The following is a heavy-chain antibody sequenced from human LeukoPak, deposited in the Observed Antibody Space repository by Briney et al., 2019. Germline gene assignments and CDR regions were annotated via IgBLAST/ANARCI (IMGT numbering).Heavy chain of an antibody. Sequence: PSETLSLTCTVSGGSISSGSYYWSWIRQPAGKGLEWIGRIYTSGSTNYNPSLKSRVTISVDTSKNQFSLKLSSVTAADTAVYYCARQFPVPDWGQGTLVTVSS. D-gene: IGHD2-21*01. CDR2: IYTSGST. V-gene: IGHV4-61*02. CDR1: GGSISSGSYY. CDR3: ARQFPVPD. J-gene: IGHJ4*02.